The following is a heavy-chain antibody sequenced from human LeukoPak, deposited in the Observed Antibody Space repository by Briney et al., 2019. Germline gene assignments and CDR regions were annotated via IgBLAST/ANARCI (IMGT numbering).Heavy chain of an antibody. CDR1: GYSFTSYW. CDR3: ARGFVWFGELLWGDY. Sequence: GESLKIPCKGSGYSFTSYWIGWVPQMPGKGLEWIGIFYPGDSDPRYSPSFQAQVTISADKSICTAYLQWSSLKASDTAMYCCARGFVWFGELLWGDYWGQGTLVTVSS. CDR2: FYPGDSDP. J-gene: IGHJ4*02. V-gene: IGHV5-51*01. D-gene: IGHD3-10*01.